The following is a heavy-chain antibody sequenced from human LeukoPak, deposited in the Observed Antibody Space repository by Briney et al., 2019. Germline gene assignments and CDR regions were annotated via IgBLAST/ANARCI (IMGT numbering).Heavy chain of an antibody. CDR2: INPSGGST. V-gene: IGHV1-46*01. Sequence: ASVKVSCKASGYTFTSYYMHWVRQAPGQGLEWMGIINPSGGSTSYAQKFQGRVTMTRDMSTSTVYVELSSLRSEDTAVYYCARSITMIVVVILDYYYYYMDVWGKGTTVTVSS. CDR1: GYTFTSYY. J-gene: IGHJ6*03. D-gene: IGHD3-22*01. CDR3: ARSITMIVVVILDYYYYYMDV.